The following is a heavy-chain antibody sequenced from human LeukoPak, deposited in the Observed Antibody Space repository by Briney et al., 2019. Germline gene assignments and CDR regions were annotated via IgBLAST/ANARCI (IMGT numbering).Heavy chain of an antibody. D-gene: IGHD6-19*01. V-gene: IGHV3-15*01. CDR1: GFTFSNAW. Sequence: GGSLRFSCAASGFTFSNAWMSWVRQAPGKGLEWVGRIKSKTDGETTDYVAPVKGRFTISRDDSKNTLYLQMNSLKTEDTAVYYCTTGGSGWGQGTTVTVSS. CDR3: TTGGSG. J-gene: IGHJ6*02. CDR2: IKSKTDGETT.